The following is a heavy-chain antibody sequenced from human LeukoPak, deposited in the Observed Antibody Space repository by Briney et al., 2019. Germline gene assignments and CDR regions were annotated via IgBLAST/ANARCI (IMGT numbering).Heavy chain of an antibody. Sequence: PGGSLRLSCAASGFTFSSYGMHWVRQAPGKGLEWVAFIRYDGRNKYYADSVKRRFTISRDNSKNTLYLQMNRLRAEDTAVYYCAKEWYDFWSGYCFDYWGQGTLVTVSS. V-gene: IGHV3-30*02. D-gene: IGHD3-3*01. CDR3: AKEWYDFWSGYCFDY. J-gene: IGHJ4*02. CDR2: IRYDGRNK. CDR1: GFTFSSYG.